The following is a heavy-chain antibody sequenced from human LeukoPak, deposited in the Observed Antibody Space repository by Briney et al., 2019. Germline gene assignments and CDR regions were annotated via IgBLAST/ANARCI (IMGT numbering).Heavy chain of an antibody. D-gene: IGHD6-6*01. V-gene: IGHV3-30*18. CDR1: GFTFSCYG. Sequence: PGGSLRLSCAASGFTFSCYGMHWVRQAPGKGLEWVAVISYDGSNKYYADSVKGRFTISRDNSKNTLYLQMNSLRAEDTAVYYCAKEYSSSSLYYYYGMDVWGQGTTVTVSS. CDR3: AKEYSSSSLYYYYGMDV. CDR2: ISYDGSNK. J-gene: IGHJ6*02.